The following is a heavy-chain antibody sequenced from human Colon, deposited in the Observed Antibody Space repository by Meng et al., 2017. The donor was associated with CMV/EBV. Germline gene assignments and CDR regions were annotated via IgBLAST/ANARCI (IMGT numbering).Heavy chain of an antibody. V-gene: IGHV3-9*01. D-gene: IGHD5-12*01. Sequence: LSLTCVASGFSFDDYAMHWVRQVPGKGLEWVSNVNWGGDKTGYADSVKGRFTISRDNAKNSLYLQMDSLRAADTAVYYCAKDRTVGGYTFGLDVWGQGTTVTVSS. CDR1: GFSFDDYA. CDR2: VNWGGDKT. J-gene: IGHJ6*02. CDR3: AKDRTVGGYTFGLDV.